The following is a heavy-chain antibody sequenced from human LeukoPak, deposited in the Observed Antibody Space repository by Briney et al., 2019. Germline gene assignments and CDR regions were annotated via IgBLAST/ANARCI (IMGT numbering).Heavy chain of an antibody. D-gene: IGHD2-2*01. V-gene: IGHV4-59*01. CDR1: GGSISSYY. J-gene: IGHJ4*02. Sequence: PSETLSLTCTVSGGSISSYYWSWIRQPPGKGLEWIGYIYYSGSTNYNPSLKSRVTISVDTSKNQFSLKLSSVTAADTAVYYCARHEQGYCTSSSCRGSDYWGQGTLVTVSS. CDR2: IYYSGST. CDR3: ARHEQGYCTSSSCRGSDY.